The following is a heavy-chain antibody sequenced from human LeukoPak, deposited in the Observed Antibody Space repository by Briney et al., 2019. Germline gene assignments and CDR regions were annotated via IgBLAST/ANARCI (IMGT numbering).Heavy chain of an antibody. V-gene: IGHV3-30-3*01. Sequence: QPGGSLRLSCAASGFTFSSYAMHWVRQAPGKGLEWVAVISYDGSNKYYADSVKGRFTISRDNSKNTLYLQMNSLRAEDTAVYYCARDHPVAKRPLSKRGSVGYWGQGTLVTVSS. CDR1: GFTFSSYA. J-gene: IGHJ4*02. CDR3: ARDHPVAKRPLSKRGSVGY. D-gene: IGHD6-19*01. CDR2: ISYDGSNK.